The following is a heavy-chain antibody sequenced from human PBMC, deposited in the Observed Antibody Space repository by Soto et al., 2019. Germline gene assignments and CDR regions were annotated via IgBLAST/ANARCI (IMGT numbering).Heavy chain of an antibody. V-gene: IGHV3-7*03. J-gene: IGHJ4*02. CDR2: INGDGSEK. CDR3: ARGPRDY. CDR1: GFTVSSNY. Sequence: GGSQRLSCAASGFTVSSNYMSWVRQAPGRGLEWVANINGDGSEKTYVDSVKGRFTISRDNAKNSLDLQMSSLRAGDTAVYDCARGPRDYWGQGTMVIVSA.